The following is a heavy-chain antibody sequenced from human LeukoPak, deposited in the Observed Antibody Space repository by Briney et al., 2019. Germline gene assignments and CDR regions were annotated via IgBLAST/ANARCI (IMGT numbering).Heavy chain of an antibody. Sequence: GGSLRLSCAASGFTFDDYAMHWVRQAPGKGLERVSLISGDGGSTYYADSVKGRFTISRDNSKNSLYLQMNSLRTEDTALYYCAKDITMVRGVIAPFGYWGQGTLVTVSS. CDR3: AKDITMVRGVIAPFGY. D-gene: IGHD3-10*01. CDR2: ISGDGGST. V-gene: IGHV3-43*02. CDR1: GFTFDDYA. J-gene: IGHJ4*02.